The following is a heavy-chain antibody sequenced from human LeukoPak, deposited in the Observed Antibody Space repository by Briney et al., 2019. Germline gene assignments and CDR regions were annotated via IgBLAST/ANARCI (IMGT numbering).Heavy chain of an antibody. CDR2: ISAYNGNT. Sequence: GASVNVSFKASGYTFTSYGISWVRQAPGQGREWMGWISAYNGNTNYAQKLQGRVTMTTDTSTSTAYMELRSLRSDDTAVYYCATCTNGVCYTGDYWGQGTLVTVSS. CDR1: GYTFTSYG. CDR3: ATCTNGVCYTGDY. J-gene: IGHJ4*02. D-gene: IGHD2-8*01. V-gene: IGHV1-18*01.